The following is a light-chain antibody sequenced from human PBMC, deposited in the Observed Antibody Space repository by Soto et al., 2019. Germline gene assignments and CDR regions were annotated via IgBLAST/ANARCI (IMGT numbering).Light chain of an antibody. V-gene: IGLV2-23*01. CDR3: CSYAGGVTYG. CDR1: SSDVGNYNL. CDR2: EDS. J-gene: IGLJ1*01. Sequence: QSVLTQPASVSGSPGQSITISCTGTSSDVGNYNLVSWYQHHPGKAPKLMIFEDSKRPSGVSNRFSGSKSGNTASLTISGLQAEDEADYYCCSYAGGVTYGFGTGTKVTVL.